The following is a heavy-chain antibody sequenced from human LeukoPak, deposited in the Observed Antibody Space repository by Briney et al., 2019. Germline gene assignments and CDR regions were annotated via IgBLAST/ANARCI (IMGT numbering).Heavy chain of an antibody. D-gene: IGHD3-22*01. Sequence: MSGGSLRLSCAASGFTFSSYSMNWVRQAPGKGLEWVSSISSSSYIYYADSVKGRFTISRDNAKNSLYLQMNSLRAEDTAVYYCARVQVGYSPFDYWGQGTLVTVSS. CDR2: ISSSSYI. V-gene: IGHV3-21*01. J-gene: IGHJ4*02. CDR1: GFTFSSYS. CDR3: ARVQVGYSPFDY.